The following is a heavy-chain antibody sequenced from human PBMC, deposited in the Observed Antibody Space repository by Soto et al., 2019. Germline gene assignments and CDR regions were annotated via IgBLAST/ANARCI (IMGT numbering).Heavy chain of an antibody. D-gene: IGHD3-16*01. CDR3: ARVRLWGLDY. V-gene: IGHV4-59*01. CDR1: GGSISSYY. J-gene: IGHJ4*02. Sequence: SETLSLTCAVSGGSISSYYWSWIRQPPGKGLEWIGYVYYSGCTNYNPSLKSRVTISVDTSKSQFSLKLSSVTAADTAVYYCARVRLWGLDYWGQGTLVTVSS. CDR2: VYYSGCT.